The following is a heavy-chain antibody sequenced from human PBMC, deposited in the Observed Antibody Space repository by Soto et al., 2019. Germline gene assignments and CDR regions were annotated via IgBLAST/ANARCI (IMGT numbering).Heavy chain of an antibody. CDR1: GFTFSNAW. CDR3: TTDLLWFGESRINYYYGMDV. D-gene: IGHD3-10*01. J-gene: IGHJ6*02. CDR2: IKSKTDGGTT. V-gene: IGHV3-15*07. Sequence: GGSLRLSCAASGFTFSNAWMNWVRQAPGKGLEWVGRIKSKTDGGTTDYAAPVKGRFTISRDDSKNTLYLQMNSLKTEDTAVYYCTTDLLWFGESRINYYYGMDVWGQGTTVTVSS.